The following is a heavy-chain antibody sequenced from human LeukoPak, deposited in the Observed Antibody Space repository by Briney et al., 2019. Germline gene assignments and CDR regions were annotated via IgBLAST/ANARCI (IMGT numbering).Heavy chain of an antibody. Sequence: PGGSLRLSCAASGFTVSSNYMSWVRQAPGKGLEWVSVIYSGGSTYYADSVKGRFTISRDNSKNTLYLQMNSLRAEDTAVYYCARVGAMPPFYYYYYMDVWGKGTTVTVSS. J-gene: IGHJ6*03. CDR2: IYSGGST. CDR1: GFTVSSNY. V-gene: IGHV3-53*01. CDR3: ARVGAMPPFYYYYYMDV. D-gene: IGHD2-2*01.